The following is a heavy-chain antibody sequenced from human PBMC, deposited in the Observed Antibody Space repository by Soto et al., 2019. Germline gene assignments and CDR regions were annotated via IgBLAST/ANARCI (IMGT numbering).Heavy chain of an antibody. CDR2: INPSGGST. V-gene: IGHV1-46*01. J-gene: IGHJ2*01. CDR1: GYTFTSYY. D-gene: IGHD3-10*01. CDR3: ARTYCSSAKYWSFDL. Sequence: QVQLVQSGAEVKKPGASVKVSCKASGYTFTSYYMHWVRQAPGQGLEWMGIINPSGGSTSYAQKCQGIATMTRDPATSPVYMALSSLRSEDTAVYYCARTYCSSAKYWSFDLWGRGTLVNVCS.